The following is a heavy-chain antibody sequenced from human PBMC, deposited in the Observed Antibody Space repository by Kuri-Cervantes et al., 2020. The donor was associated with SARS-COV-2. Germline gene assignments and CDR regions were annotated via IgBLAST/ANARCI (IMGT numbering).Heavy chain of an antibody. CDR1: GYTFTSYY. D-gene: IGHD3-16*01. J-gene: IGHJ4*02. Sequence: ASVKVSCKASGYTFTSYYMHWVRQAPGQGLEWMGWMNPNSGNTGYAQKFQGRVTMTRNTSISTAYMELSSLRSEDTAVYYCARGNVGGLDYWGQGTLVTVSS. CDR3: ARGNVGGLDY. V-gene: IGHV1-8*02. CDR2: MNPNSGNT.